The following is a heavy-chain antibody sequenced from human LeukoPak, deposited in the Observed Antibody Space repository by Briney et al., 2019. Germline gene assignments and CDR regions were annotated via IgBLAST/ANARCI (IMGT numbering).Heavy chain of an antibody. Sequence: GSLRLSCAASRFSFSNYWMHWVRQAPGKGLVWVSRVKSDGSNPSYADSVKGRFPISRDNAENMLYLQMNTLGAEDTAVYYCARDIVSGSGSLDYWGQGTLVTVSS. D-gene: IGHD3-10*01. CDR1: RFSFSNYW. J-gene: IGHJ4*02. CDR3: ARDIVSGSGSLDY. CDR2: VKSDGSNP. V-gene: IGHV3-74*01.